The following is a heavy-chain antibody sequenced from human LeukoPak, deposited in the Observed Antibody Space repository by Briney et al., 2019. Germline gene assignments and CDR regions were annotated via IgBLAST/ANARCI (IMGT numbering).Heavy chain of an antibody. V-gene: IGHV3-49*04. CDR3: TRAPHPRCSSSGCYLDY. D-gene: IGHD2-2*01. Sequence: PGGSLRLSSSTSGFTFGVYAVSWVRQAPGKGLEWVGFIQAKAYGGATKYAGSVNGRFSISRDDSQSIANLQMNDLKTEDTAVYYCTRAPHPRCSSSGCYLDYWGQGTLVTVSS. CDR1: GFTFGVYA. CDR2: IQAKAYGGAT. J-gene: IGHJ4*02.